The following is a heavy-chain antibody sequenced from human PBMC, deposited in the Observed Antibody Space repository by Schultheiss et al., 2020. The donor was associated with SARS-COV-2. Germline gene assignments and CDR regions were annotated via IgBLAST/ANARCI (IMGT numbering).Heavy chain of an antibody. V-gene: IGHV4-59*01. CDR1: GGSISSYY. CDR3: ARVTLITMVRGVTDRTYGLDGMDV. D-gene: IGHD3-10*01. Sequence: SETLSLTCTVSGGSISSYYWSWIRQPPGKGLEWIGYIYYNGSTYYNPSLKSRVTISVDTSKNQFSLKLSSVTAADTAVYYCARVTLITMVRGVTDRTYGLDGMDVWGQGTTVTVSS. J-gene: IGHJ6*02. CDR2: IYYNGST.